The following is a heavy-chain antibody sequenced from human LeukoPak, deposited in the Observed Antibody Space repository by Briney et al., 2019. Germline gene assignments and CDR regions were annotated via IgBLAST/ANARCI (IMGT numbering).Heavy chain of an antibody. Sequence: PSETLSLTCTVSGGSISGSTNFWGWIRQPPGKGLEWIGSIYYSGSTYLNPSLRSRVTISVDTSKNQFSLKLSSVTAADTAVYYCARMSSSGWGQGTLVTVSS. D-gene: IGHD2-15*01. CDR1: GGSISGSTNF. CDR3: ARMSSSG. V-gene: IGHV4-39*01. CDR2: IYYSGST. J-gene: IGHJ4*02.